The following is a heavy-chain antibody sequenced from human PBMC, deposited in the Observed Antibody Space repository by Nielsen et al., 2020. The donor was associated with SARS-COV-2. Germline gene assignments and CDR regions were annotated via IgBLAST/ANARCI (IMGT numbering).Heavy chain of an antibody. Sequence: VRQAPGKGLEWVSGISWNSGSIGYADSVKGRFTISRDNAKNSLYLQMNSLRAEDTALYYCAKLGIVGASYYFDYWGQGTLVTVSS. CDR3: AKLGIVGASYYFDY. D-gene: IGHD1-26*01. V-gene: IGHV3-9*01. J-gene: IGHJ4*02. CDR2: ISWNSGSI.